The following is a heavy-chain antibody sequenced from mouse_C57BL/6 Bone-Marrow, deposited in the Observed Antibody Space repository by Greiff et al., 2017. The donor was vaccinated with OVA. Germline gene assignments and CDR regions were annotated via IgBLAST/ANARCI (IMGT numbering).Heavy chain of an antibody. J-gene: IGHJ2*01. CDR2: IYPGSGST. V-gene: IGHV1-55*01. Sequence: QVQLKQPGAELVKPGASVKMSCKASGYTFTSYWITWVKQRPGQGLEWIGDIYPGSGSTNYNEKFKSKATLTVDTSSSTAYMQLSSLTSEDSAVYDGARERGWLPYYGDYWGQGTTLTVSS. D-gene: IGHD2-3*01. CDR1: GYTFTSYW. CDR3: ARERGWLPYYGDY.